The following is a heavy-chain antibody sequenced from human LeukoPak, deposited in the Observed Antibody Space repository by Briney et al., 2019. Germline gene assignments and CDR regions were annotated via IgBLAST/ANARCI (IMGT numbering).Heavy chain of an antibody. D-gene: IGHD1-26*01. CDR2: IYHSGST. CDR1: GGSISSGGYY. Sequence: SRTLSLTCTVSGGSISSGGYYWSWIRQPPGKGLEWTGYIYHSGSTYYNPSLKSRVTISVDRSKNQFSLKLSSVTAADTAVYYCARDGNGSHRGVYWGQGTLVTVSS. CDR3: ARDGNGSHRGVY. V-gene: IGHV4-30-2*01. J-gene: IGHJ4*02.